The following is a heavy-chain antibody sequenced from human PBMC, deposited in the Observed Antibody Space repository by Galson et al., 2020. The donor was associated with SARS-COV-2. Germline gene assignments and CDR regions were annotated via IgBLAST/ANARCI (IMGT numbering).Heavy chain of an antibody. CDR1: GYTFTGYY. CDR3: ARDEEVFAFDI. D-gene: IGHD3-10*01. Sequence: ASVKVSCKASGYTFTGYYIHWVRQAPGQGLELMGRINPNSGGTNYAQKFQGRVTMTRDTSISTAYMELSRLRSDDTAVYYCARDEEVFAFDIWGQGTMVTVSS. CDR2: INPNSGGT. V-gene: IGHV1-2*06. J-gene: IGHJ3*02.